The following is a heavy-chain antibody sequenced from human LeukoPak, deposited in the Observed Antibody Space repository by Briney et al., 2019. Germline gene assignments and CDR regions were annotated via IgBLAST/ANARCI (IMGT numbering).Heavy chain of an antibody. V-gene: IGHV3-66*01. CDR2: MYSSGTT. D-gene: IGHD1-26*01. J-gene: IGHJ4*02. CDR3: ARFMGASGFDF. CDR1: GFTVSRHY. Sequence: GGSLGPSVAVSGFTVSRHYMSWVRQPPGKGLEWVSVMYSSGTTYYADSVKGRFTISRDNSKSTAYLQMNSLRVEDTAVYYCARFMGASGFDFWGQGTLVTVSS.